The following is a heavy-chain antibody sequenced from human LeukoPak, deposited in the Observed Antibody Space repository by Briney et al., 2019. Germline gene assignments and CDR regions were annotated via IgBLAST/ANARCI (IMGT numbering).Heavy chain of an antibody. CDR2: IDSDGRST. V-gene: IGHV3-64*01. Sequence: GGSLRLSCAASGFTFSSYAMLWVRQAPGKGLEYVSAIDSDGRSTFYASSVEGRVTISRDNSKNTLYLQMRSLRPEDTAVYYCARAPYYYYYYMDVWGKGTTVTVTS. CDR3: ARAPYYYYYYMDV. CDR1: GFTFSSYA. J-gene: IGHJ6*03.